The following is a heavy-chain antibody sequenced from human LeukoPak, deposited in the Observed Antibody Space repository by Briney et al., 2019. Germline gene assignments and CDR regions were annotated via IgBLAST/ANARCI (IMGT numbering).Heavy chain of an antibody. V-gene: IGHV4-34*01. D-gene: IGHD1-7*01. CDR1: GGSFSGYY. Sequence: SETLSLTCAVYGGSFSGYYWTWIRQSPGKGLEWIGEINPSGSTYYNPSLKSRLTISRDTSKNQFSLRLSSVTAADTAVYYCARMRGHRGNWNYIIYYYYMDVWGKGTTVTVSS. J-gene: IGHJ6*03. CDR3: ARMRGHRGNWNYIIYYYYMDV. CDR2: INPSGST.